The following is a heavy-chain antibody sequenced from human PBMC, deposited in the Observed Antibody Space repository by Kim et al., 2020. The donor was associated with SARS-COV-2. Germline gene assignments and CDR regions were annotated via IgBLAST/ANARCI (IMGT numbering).Heavy chain of an antibody. D-gene: IGHD3-3*01. CDR1: GGSFSGYY. CDR3: ARGLRFLEWLVIDYYYGMDV. CDR2: INHSGST. J-gene: IGHJ6*02. Sequence: SETLSLTCAVYGGSFSGYYWSWIRQPPGKGLEWIGEINHSGSTNYNPSLKSRVNISVDTSKNQFSLKLSSVTAADTAVYYCARGLRFLEWLVIDYYYGMDVWGQGTTVTVSS. V-gene: IGHV4-34*01.